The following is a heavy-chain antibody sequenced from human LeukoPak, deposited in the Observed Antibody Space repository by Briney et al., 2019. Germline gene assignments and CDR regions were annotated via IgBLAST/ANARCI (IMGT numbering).Heavy chain of an antibody. CDR2: IYHSGTT. V-gene: IGHV4-28*03. CDR3: ARGDLTTVTARYYYYGMDV. D-gene: IGHD4-17*01. Sequence: SETLSLTCAVSGYSITSSSWWGWIRQPPGKGLEWIGYIYHSGTTYYNPSLQSRVTMSVDTSKNQFSLKLSSVTAVDTAVYYCARGDLTTVTARYYYYGMDVWGQGTTVTVSS. CDR1: GYSITSSSW. J-gene: IGHJ6*02.